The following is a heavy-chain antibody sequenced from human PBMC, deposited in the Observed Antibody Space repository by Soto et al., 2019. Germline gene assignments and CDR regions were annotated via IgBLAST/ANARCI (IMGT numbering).Heavy chain of an antibody. Sequence: PGGSLSLSCAASGFTFSDYWMHWVRQVPGKGLVWVSRISGDMSSTNYADSVKGRFTISRDNAKNTLYVQMNSLRAEDTAVYYCARGIGFSAQDYWGQGTPVTVSS. J-gene: IGHJ4*02. CDR3: ARGIGFSAQDY. D-gene: IGHD2-15*01. CDR1: GFTFSDYW. V-gene: IGHV3-74*01. CDR2: ISGDMSST.